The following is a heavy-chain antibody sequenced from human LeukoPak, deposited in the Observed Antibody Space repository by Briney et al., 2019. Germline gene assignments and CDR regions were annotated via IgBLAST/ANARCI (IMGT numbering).Heavy chain of an antibody. V-gene: IGHV3-74*01. CDR2: INSDGSST. CDR1: GFTFSSSW. D-gene: IGHD3-16*01. J-gene: IGHJ3*01. Sequence: SGGSLRLSCEASGFTFSSSWMHWVRQAPGKGPEWVSRINSDGSSTNYADSVKGRLTISRDNAKNTLHLQMNSLRAEDTAVYFCARVMAGYDYAWGNHGYSGAFDLWGQGTMVIVSA. CDR3: ARVMAGYDYAWGNHGYSGAFDL.